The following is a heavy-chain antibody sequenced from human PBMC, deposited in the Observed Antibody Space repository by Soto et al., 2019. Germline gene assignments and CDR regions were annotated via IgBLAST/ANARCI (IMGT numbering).Heavy chain of an antibody. Sequence: GGSLRLSCAASGFTFSSYSMNWVRQAPGKGLEWVSYISSSSSTIYYADSVKGRFTISRDNAKNSLYLQMNSLRAEDTAVYYCAKAGITMIVVVIHFDYWGQGTLVTVSS. CDR2: ISSSSSTI. D-gene: IGHD3-22*01. J-gene: IGHJ4*02. V-gene: IGHV3-48*01. CDR1: GFTFSSYS. CDR3: AKAGITMIVVVIHFDY.